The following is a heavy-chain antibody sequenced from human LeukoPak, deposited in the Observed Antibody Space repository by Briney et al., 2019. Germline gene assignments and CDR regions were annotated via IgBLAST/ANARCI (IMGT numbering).Heavy chain of an antibody. V-gene: IGHV4-4*07. CDR3: AGGANRSGDYYFDY. CDR2: IYTSGST. D-gene: IGHD3-22*01. Sequence: PSETLSLTCTVSGGSISSYYWSWIRQPAGKGLEWIGRIYTSGSTNYNPSLKSRVTMSVDTSKNQFSLKLSSVTAADTAVYYCAGGANRSGDYYFDYWGQGTLVTVSS. J-gene: IGHJ4*02. CDR1: GGSISSYY.